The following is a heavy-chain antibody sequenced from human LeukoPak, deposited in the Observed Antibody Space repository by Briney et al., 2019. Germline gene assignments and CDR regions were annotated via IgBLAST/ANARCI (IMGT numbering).Heavy chain of an antibody. CDR2: INPNSGGT. D-gene: IGHD5-24*01. J-gene: IGHJ4*02. CDR1: GYTFTGYY. V-gene: IGHV1-2*02. Sequence: GASVKVSCKASGYTFTGYYMHWVRQAPGQGLEWMGWINPNSGGTNYAQKFQGRVTMTRNTSISTAYMELSSLRSEDTAVYYCARGQSRMATIPSYWGQGTLVTVSS. CDR3: ARGQSRMATIPSY.